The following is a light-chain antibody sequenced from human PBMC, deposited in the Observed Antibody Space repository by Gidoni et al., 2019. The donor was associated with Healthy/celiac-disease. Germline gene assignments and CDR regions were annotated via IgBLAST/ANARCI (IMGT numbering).Light chain of an antibody. Sequence: SYELTQPPSVSVSPGQTARITCSGDALPKKYAYWYQQKPGQAPVRVIYKDSERPSGIPERFSGSSSGTTVTLTISGVQAEDEADYYCQSADSSGTDVVFGGGTKLTVL. CDR2: KDS. V-gene: IGLV3-25*03. CDR3: QSADSSGTDVV. J-gene: IGLJ2*01. CDR1: ALPKKY.